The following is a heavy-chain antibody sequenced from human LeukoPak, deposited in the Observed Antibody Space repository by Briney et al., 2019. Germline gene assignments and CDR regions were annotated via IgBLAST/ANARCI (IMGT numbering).Heavy chain of an antibody. CDR2: IYYSGST. V-gene: IGHV4-59*01. CDR1: GGSISSYY. J-gene: IGHJ5*02. Sequence: SETLSLTCTVSGGSISSYYCSWIRQPPGKGLEWIGYIYYSGSTNYNPSLKSRVTISVDTSKNQFSLKLSSVTAADTAVYYCARDSVTIFAFDPWGQGTLVTVSS. CDR3: ARDSVTIFAFDP. D-gene: IGHD3-3*01.